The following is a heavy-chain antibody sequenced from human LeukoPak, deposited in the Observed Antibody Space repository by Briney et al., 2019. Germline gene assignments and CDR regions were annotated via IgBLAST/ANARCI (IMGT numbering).Heavy chain of an antibody. V-gene: IGHV1-18*01. CDR2: ISAYNGNT. D-gene: IGHD3-3*01. CDR1: GYTFTSYG. Sequence: ASVKVSCKASGYTFTSYGISWVRQAPGQGLEWMGWISAYNGNTNYAQKLQGRVTMTTDTSTSTAYMELRSLRSDDTAVYYCARDVEERRYYDFWSGAPDYWGQGTLVTVSS. CDR3: ARDVEERRYYDFWSGAPDY. J-gene: IGHJ4*02.